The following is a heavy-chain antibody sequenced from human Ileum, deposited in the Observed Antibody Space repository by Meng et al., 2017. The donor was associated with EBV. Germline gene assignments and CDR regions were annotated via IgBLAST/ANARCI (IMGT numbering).Heavy chain of an antibody. J-gene: IGHJ4*02. Sequence: QLQESXXGLVKPSGTLSLTCVVPGGSISSSYWWTWVRQSPGKGLEWIGEMYHSGTTNYNPSLKSRVTISMGKSNNQLSLKLNSVTAADTAVYYCATQESRDGHNPYWGQGTLVTVSS. CDR2: MYHSGTT. CDR1: GGSISSSYW. CDR3: ATQESRDGHNPY. D-gene: IGHD5-24*01. V-gene: IGHV4-4*02.